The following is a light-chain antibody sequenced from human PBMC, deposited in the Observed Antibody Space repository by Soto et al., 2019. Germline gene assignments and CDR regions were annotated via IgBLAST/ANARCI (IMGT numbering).Light chain of an antibody. CDR2: DAS. V-gene: IGKV3-20*01. CDR3: YQFGKAPLT. CDR1: QSFSSNY. Sequence: EIVLTQSPDILSLSPGERATLSCRASQSFSSNYLVWFQQKPGQAPRLVIYDASTRTTGIPDRFSGCGSGTDFTLTTSGLEPEDFAVYYCYQFGKAPLTFGGGTKVEIK. J-gene: IGKJ4*01.